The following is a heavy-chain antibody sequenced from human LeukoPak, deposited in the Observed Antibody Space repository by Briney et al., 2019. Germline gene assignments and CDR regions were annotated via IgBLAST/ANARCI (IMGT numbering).Heavy chain of an antibody. CDR3: ARAGWSTAGTLFFYFDY. D-gene: IGHD6-19*01. J-gene: IGHJ4*02. CDR2: ISGSGVST. Sequence: GSLRLSCAASGFTFSSYAMSWVRLAPGKGLEWVSAISGSGVSTYHADSVKGRFTISRDNSKNTLYLQMNSLRAEDTAVYYCARAGWSTAGTLFFYFDYWGQGTLVTVSS. V-gene: IGHV3-23*01. CDR1: GFTFSSYA.